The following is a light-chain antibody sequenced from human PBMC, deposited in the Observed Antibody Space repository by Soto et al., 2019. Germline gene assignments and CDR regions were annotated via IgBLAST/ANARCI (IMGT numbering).Light chain of an antibody. CDR2: GAS. Sequence: EIVMTQSPATLSVSPSERGSLXWRASENIYTNLAWYQQKPGQAPRLLFYGASTRATGLPARFSGTGSGTEFTLTINSLQAEDSAVYYCQQYYNWPRTFGQGTRLEI. V-gene: IGKV3-15*01. CDR1: ENIYTN. CDR3: QQYYNWPRT. J-gene: IGKJ5*01.